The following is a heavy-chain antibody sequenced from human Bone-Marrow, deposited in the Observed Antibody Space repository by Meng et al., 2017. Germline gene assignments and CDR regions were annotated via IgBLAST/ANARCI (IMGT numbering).Heavy chain of an antibody. V-gene: IGHV3-53*05. CDR2: IYSGGST. J-gene: IGHJ3*02. Sequence: GGSLRFSCVASGFSVGNTYMSWVRQAPGKGLEWVSVIYSGGSTYYADSVKVRFTISRDNSKNTLYLQMNSLRAEDTAVYYCARDYTSLNNAFDIWGQGTMVTVSS. CDR1: GFSVGNTY. D-gene: IGHD4/OR15-4a*01. CDR3: ARDYTSLNNAFDI.